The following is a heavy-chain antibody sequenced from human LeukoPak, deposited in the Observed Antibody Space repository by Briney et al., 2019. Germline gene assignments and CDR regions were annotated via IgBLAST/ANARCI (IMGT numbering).Heavy chain of an antibody. Sequence: PSETLSLTCTVSGGSISSSSYYWGWIRQPPGKGLEWIGEINHSGSTNYNPSLKSRVTISVDTSKNQFSLKLSSVTAADTAVYYCARQISPYYYDSSGYLYWGQGTLVTVSS. CDR2: INHSGST. J-gene: IGHJ4*02. CDR1: GGSISSSSYY. V-gene: IGHV4-39*01. D-gene: IGHD3-22*01. CDR3: ARQISPYYYDSSGYLY.